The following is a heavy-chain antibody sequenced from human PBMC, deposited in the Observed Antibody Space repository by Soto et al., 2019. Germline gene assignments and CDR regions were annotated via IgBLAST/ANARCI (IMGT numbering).Heavy chain of an antibody. CDR1: GFTFSSYG. V-gene: IGHV3-30*18. Sequence: GGSLRLSCAASGFTFSSYGMHWVRQAPGKGLEWVAVISYDGSNKYYADSVKGRFTISRDNSKNTLYLQMNSLRAEDTAVYYCAKDFRIITIFGVGTIDYWGKGTLVTVSS. CDR2: ISYDGSNK. D-gene: IGHD3-3*01. CDR3: AKDFRIITIFGVGTIDY. J-gene: IGHJ4*02.